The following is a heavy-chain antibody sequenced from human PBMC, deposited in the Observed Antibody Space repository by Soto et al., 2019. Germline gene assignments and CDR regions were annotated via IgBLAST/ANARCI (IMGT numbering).Heavy chain of an antibody. Sequence: SETLSLTCTVSGGSISSGGYYWSWIRQHPGKGLEWIGYIYYSGSTYYNPSLKSRVTISVDTSKNQFSLKLSSVTAADTAVYYCATGSPWIQLWLPPISWGQGTLVTVS. CDR1: GGSISSGGYY. J-gene: IGHJ5*02. V-gene: IGHV4-31*03. CDR2: IYYSGST. D-gene: IGHD5-18*01. CDR3: ATGSPWIQLWLPPIS.